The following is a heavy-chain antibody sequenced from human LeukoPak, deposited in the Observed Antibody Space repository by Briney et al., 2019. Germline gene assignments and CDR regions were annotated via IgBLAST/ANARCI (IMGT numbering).Heavy chain of an antibody. Sequence: PGGSLRLSCAASGLTFSSYWMHWVRQAPGKGLVWVSRINSDGSTTTYADSVKGRFTISSDNAKNTLYLQMNSLRAEDTAVYYCARDRRLWNMDVWGTGTTVTISS. CDR1: GLTFSSYW. V-gene: IGHV3-74*01. D-gene: IGHD4/OR15-4a*01. CDR2: INSDGSTT. J-gene: IGHJ6*03. CDR3: ARDRRLWNMDV.